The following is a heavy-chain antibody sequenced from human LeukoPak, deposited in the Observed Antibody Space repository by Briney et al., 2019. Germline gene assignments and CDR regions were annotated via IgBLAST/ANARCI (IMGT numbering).Heavy chain of an antibody. CDR1: GGSISSGGYY. D-gene: IGHD3-16*01. CDR3: ARGGLRPLNWFDP. J-gene: IGHJ5*02. Sequence: KTSETLSLTCTVSGGSISSGGYYWSWIRQHPGKGLEWIGYIYYSGSTYYNPSLKNRVTISVDTSKNQFSLKLSSVTAADTAVYYCARGGLRPLNWFDPWGQGTLVTVSS. CDR2: IYYSGST. V-gene: IGHV4-31*03.